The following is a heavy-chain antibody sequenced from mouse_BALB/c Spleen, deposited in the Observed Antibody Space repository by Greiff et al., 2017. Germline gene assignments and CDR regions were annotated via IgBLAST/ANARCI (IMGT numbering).Heavy chain of an antibody. D-gene: IGHD1-1*01. V-gene: IGHV5-4*02. CDR1: GFTFSDYY. J-gene: IGHJ3*01. Sequence: EVKLVESGGGLVKPGGSLKLSCAASGFTFSDYYMYWVRQTPEKRLEWVATISDGGSYTYYPDSVKGRFTISRDNAKNNLYLQMSSLKSEDTAMYYCAREDGSSYWFADWGQGTLVTVSA. CDR3: AREDGSSYWFAD. CDR2: ISDGGSYT.